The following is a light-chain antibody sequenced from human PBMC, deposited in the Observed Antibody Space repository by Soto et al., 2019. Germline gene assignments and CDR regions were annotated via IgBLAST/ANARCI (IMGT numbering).Light chain of an antibody. V-gene: IGLV2-14*01. CDR2: EVS. J-gene: IGLJ1*01. Sequence: QSVLTQPPSASGTPVPRVTISCTGTSSDVGACKYVSWYQQHPGKAPKLMVYEVSNRPSGVSNRFSGSKSGNTASLTISGLQADDEADYYCNSYAGDIIRFVFGTGTKVTVL. CDR3: NSYAGDIIRFV. CDR1: SSDVGACKY.